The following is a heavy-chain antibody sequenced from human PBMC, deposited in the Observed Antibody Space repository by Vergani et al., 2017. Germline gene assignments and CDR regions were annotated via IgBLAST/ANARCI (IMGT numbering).Heavy chain of an antibody. Sequence: QVQLVQSGAEVKKPGASVKFSCKASGYTFTGYYMHWVRQAPGQGLEWMGWINPNSGGTNYAQKFQGRVTMTRDTSISTAYMELSRLRSDDTAVYYCARVHGDYAPPGDGRIDWGQGTLVTVSS. V-gene: IGHV1-2*02. CDR1: GYTFTGYY. J-gene: IGHJ4*02. D-gene: IGHD4-17*01. CDR3: ARVHGDYAPPGDGRID. CDR2: INPNSGGT.